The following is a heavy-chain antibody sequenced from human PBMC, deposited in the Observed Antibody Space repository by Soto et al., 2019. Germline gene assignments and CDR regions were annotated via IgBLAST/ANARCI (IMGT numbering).Heavy chain of an antibody. V-gene: IGHV3-74*01. D-gene: IGHD6-6*01. CDR2: INSDGTNT. CDR3: AKDPRISIRTSRVPLHFDY. Sequence: PGGSLRLSCAASGFTFSTYCMHWVRQAPGKGLVWVSRINSDGTNTDYADSVKGRFTISRDNAKNTLYLHMSSLRAEDTAVYYCAKDPRISIRTSRVPLHFDYWGQGTLVTVSS. CDR1: GFTFSTYC. J-gene: IGHJ4*02.